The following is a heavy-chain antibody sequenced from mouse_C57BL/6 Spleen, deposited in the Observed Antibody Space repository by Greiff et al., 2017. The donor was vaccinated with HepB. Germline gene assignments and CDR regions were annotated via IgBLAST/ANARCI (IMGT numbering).Heavy chain of an antibody. V-gene: IGHV1-53*01. CDR3: AREYYGRSWCAY. CDR1: GYTFTSYW. D-gene: IGHD1-1*01. J-gene: IGHJ3*01. CDR2: INPSNGGT. Sequence: QVQLQQSGTELVKPGASVKLSCKASGYTFTSYWMHWVKQRPGQGLEWIGNINPSNGGTNYNEKFKSKATLTVDKSSSTAYLQLSSLTSEDSAVYYCAREYYGRSWCAYWGQGTLVTVSA.